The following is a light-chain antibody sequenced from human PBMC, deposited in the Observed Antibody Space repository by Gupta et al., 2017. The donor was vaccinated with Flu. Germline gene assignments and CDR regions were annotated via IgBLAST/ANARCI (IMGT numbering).Light chain of an antibody. CDR3: QSYDSSQSGSV. V-gene: IGLV1-40*01. J-gene: IGLJ3*02. CDR2: GNS. CDR1: SSNIGAGYD. Sequence: VSGAPGQRVTISCTGSSSNIGAGYDVHWYQQLPGTAPKLLIYGNSNRPSGVPDRFSGSKSGTSASLAITGLQAEDEADYYCQSYDSSQSGSVFGGGTKLTVL.